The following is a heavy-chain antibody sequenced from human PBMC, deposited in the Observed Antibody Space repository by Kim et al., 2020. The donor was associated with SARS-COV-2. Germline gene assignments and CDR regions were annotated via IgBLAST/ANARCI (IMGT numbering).Heavy chain of an antibody. CDR3: ARAKEVWGAEVRFDY. D-gene: IGHD3-16*01. V-gene: IGHV3-9*01. Sequence: GGSLRLSCASSGFIFDDYAMNWVRQAPGKGLEWVSGITWNSGSIAYADSVKGRFTISRDNARRSLYLQMNSLRADDTAFYYCARAKEVWGAEVRFDYWGQGTLVTVSS. J-gene: IGHJ4*02. CDR2: ITWNSGSI. CDR1: GFIFDDYA.